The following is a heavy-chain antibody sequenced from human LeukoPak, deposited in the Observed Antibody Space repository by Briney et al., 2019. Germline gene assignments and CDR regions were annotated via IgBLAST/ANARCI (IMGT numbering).Heavy chain of an antibody. Sequence: ASVKVSCKASGYTFSDYGVSWVRQAPGQGLEWMGRMSAYNGNTNYLQKFQGRVTMTTDTSTATAYMELRSLRPSDTAVYFCARGPRYSYDSSILLFDYWGQGTLVTVSS. V-gene: IGHV1-18*01. CDR3: ARGPRYSYDSSILLFDY. J-gene: IGHJ4*02. CDR1: GYTFSDYG. D-gene: IGHD3-22*01. CDR2: MSAYNGNT.